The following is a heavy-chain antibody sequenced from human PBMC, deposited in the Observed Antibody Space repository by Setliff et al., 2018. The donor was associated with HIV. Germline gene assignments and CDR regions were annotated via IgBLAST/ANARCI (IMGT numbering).Heavy chain of an antibody. CDR3: AREIRAGDYPPYNYYFYMDV. Sequence: HPGGSLRLSCAASGFTFRNYGMHWVRQAPGKGLEWVAFIRLDGSDKFYADSVKGRFTISRDNSKNTLYLQMNSLRAEDTAVYYCAREIRAGDYPPYNYYFYMDVWGKGTTVTVSS. CDR2: IRLDGSDK. J-gene: IGHJ6*03. V-gene: IGHV3-30*02. CDR1: GFTFRNYG. D-gene: IGHD4-17*01.